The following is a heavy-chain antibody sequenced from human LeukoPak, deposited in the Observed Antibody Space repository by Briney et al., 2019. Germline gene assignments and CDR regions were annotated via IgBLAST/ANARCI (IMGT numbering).Heavy chain of an antibody. CDR2: VSGSGGST. J-gene: IGHJ4*02. CDR1: GFTFRDYA. D-gene: IGHD6-19*01. CDR3: ASWPVGWYGEDS. V-gene: IGHV3-23*01. Sequence: GGSLRLSCAASGFTFRDYAMTWVRQTPGKGLEWVASVSGSGGSTYYTDSVKGRFTISKDNPKNTLYFQMNSLRAEDTAVYYCASWPVGWYGEDSWGQGTLVTVSS.